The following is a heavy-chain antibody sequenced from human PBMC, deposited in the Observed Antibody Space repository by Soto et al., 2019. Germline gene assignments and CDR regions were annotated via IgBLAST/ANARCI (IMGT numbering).Heavy chain of an antibody. CDR2: INPNSGNI. CDR1: GDTFTTYD. CDR3: ARGRASGSYYLLDY. V-gene: IGHV1-8*01. J-gene: IGHJ4*02. Sequence: ASVKVSCKASGDTFTTYDINWVRQATGHGLEWMGWINPNSGNIGYAQRFQGRVTMIRDTAIRTAYMEVSSLRSDDTAVYYCARGRASGSYYLLDYWGQGTLVTVS. D-gene: IGHD3-10*01.